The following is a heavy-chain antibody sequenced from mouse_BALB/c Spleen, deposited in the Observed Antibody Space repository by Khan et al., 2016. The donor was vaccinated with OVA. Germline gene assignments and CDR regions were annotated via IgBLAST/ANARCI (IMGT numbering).Heavy chain of an antibody. V-gene: IGHV9-3-1*01. J-gene: IGHJ4*01. CDR1: GHTFTKFG. CDR3: ARPPCFYDVLDN. Sequence: QIQLVQSGPEVKKPGETVKISCKASGHTFTKFGMNWVKQAPGKGLKWMGWINTYTGEPTYADDFNGRFAFSLETSASTAYLQINNLKNEDSATYFCARPPCFYDVLDNWGQGTSVTVSS. CDR2: INTYTGEP.